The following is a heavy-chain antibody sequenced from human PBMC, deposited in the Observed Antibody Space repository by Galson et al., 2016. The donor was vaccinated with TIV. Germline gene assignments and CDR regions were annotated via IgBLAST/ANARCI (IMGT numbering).Heavy chain of an antibody. CDR1: GFTFSSYE. V-gene: IGHV3-48*03. Sequence: LRLSCAASGFTFSSYEMNWVRQAPGKGLEWVSYIIDSGSSTYYADSVKGRFTISRDNAKNSVYLQMNSLRAEDTAVYYCARGRGYCDTTSCYVDYWGQGTLVTVSS. CDR3: ARGRGYCDTTSCYVDY. J-gene: IGHJ4*02. CDR2: IIDSGSST. D-gene: IGHD2-2*01.